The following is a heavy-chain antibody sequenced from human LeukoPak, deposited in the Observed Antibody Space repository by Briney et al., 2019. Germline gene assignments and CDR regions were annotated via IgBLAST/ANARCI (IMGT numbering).Heavy chain of an antibody. CDR3: ARDHGSGRKGWFDP. V-gene: IGHV3-33*01. CDR1: GFTFSSYG. J-gene: IGHJ5*02. D-gene: IGHD3-10*01. CDR2: IWYDGSNK. Sequence: GRSLRLSYAASGFTFSSYGMHWVRQAPGKGLEWVAVIWYDGSNKYYADSVKGRFTISRDNSKNTLYLQMNSLRAEDTAVYYCARDHGSGRKGWFDPWGQGTLVTVSS.